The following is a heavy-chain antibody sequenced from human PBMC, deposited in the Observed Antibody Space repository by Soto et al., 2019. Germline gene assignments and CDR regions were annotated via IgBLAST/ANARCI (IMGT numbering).Heavy chain of an antibody. CDR2: INPSGDST. D-gene: IGHD6-13*01. V-gene: IGHV3-23*01. CDR3: AKVDVSTAGSFDY. CDR1: GFTFSRHG. J-gene: IGHJ4*02. Sequence: PGGSLRLSCVASGFTFSRHGLSRVRQAPGKGLEWVSTINPSGDSTFYANSVKGRFTISRDNSKNTVYLQMNSLSVGDTAVYLCAKVDVSTAGSFDYWGQGALVTVS.